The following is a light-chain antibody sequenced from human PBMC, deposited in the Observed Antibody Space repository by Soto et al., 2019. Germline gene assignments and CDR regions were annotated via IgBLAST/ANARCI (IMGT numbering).Light chain of an antibody. V-gene: IGLV2-23*02. CDR3: CSNTGSSYI. CDR1: SSDVGSYNL. Sequence: QSVLTQPASVSGSPGQSITISCTGTSSDVGSYNLVSWYQQHPGKAPKLIIYEVSKGTSGISNRFACSKSGNTASLTISGHQAEEDADYCCCSNTGSSYIFGAGTKVTVL. CDR2: EVS. J-gene: IGLJ1*01.